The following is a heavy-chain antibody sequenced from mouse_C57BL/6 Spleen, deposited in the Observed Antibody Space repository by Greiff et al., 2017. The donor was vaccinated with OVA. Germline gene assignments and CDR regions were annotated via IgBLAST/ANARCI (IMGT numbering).Heavy chain of an antibody. CDR2: IYPGDGDT. CDR3: ARSYYPYYFDY. CDR1: GYAFSSSW. V-gene: IGHV1-82*01. Sequence: QVHVKQSGPELVKPGASVKISCKASGYAFSSSWMNWVKQRPGKGLEWIGRIYPGDGDTNYNGKFKGKATLTADKSSSTAYMQLSSLTSEDSAVYFCARSYYPYYFDYWGQGTTLTVSS. J-gene: IGHJ2*01. D-gene: IGHD1-1*02.